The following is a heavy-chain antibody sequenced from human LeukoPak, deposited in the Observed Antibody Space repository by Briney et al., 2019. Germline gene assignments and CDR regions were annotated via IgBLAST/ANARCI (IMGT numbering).Heavy chain of an antibody. CDR3: AKDLREACCGGDCYPDSDAFDI. CDR2: ISGSGGST. V-gene: IGHV3-23*01. CDR1: GFTFSSYS. D-gene: IGHD2-21*01. Sequence: GGSLRLSCAASGFTFSSYSMNWVRQAPGKGLEWVSAISGSGGSTYYADSVKGRFTISRGNSKNTLYLQMNSLRAEDTAVYYCAKDLREACCGGDCYPDSDAFDIWGQGTMVTVSS. J-gene: IGHJ3*02.